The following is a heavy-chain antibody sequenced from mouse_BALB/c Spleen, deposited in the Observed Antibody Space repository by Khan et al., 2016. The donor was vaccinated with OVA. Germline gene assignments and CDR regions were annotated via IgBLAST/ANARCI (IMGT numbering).Heavy chain of an antibody. CDR1: GYTFTSYW. V-gene: IGHV1-5*01. CDR3: TRAGYGAFAY. CDR2: IFSGNSDT. J-gene: IGHJ3*01. Sequence: VQLQQSGTVLARPGSSVKMSCKASGYTFTSYWMHWVKQRPGQGLEWIGGIFSGNSDTSYNQKFKGKAKLTAVTSAITAYMELSSLTNEDSALYYCTRAGYGAFAYGGQGTLVTVSA. D-gene: IGHD1-1*01.